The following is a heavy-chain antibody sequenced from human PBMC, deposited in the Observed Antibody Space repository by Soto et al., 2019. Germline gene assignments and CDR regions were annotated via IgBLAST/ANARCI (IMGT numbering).Heavy chain of an antibody. CDR2: INHSGST. D-gene: IGHD1-26*01. Sequence: TLSLTCAVYGGSFSGYYWSWILQPPGKGLEWIGEINHSGSTNYNPSLKSRVTISVDTSKNQFSLKLSSVTAADTAVYYCARVLLGSIRTPEYNWFDPWVQGTPVTVSS. CDR3: ARVLLGSIRTPEYNWFDP. J-gene: IGHJ5*02. V-gene: IGHV4-34*01. CDR1: GGSFSGYY.